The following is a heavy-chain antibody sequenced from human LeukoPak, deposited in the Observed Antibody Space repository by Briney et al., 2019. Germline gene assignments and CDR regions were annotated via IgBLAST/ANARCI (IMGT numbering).Heavy chain of an antibody. CDR3: ARDPSGSYHAEYFQH. Sequence: ALVKVSCKASGYTFTSYGISWVRQAPGQGLEWMGWISAYNGNTNYAQKLQGRVTMTTDTSTSTAYMELRSLRSDDTAVYYCARDPSGSYHAEYFQHWGQGTLVTVPS. V-gene: IGHV1-18*01. D-gene: IGHD1-26*01. CDR2: ISAYNGNT. CDR1: GYTFTSYG. J-gene: IGHJ1*01.